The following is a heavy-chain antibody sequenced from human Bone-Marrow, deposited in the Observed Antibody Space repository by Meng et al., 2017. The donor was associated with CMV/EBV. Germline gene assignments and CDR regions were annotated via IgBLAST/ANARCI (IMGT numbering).Heavy chain of an antibody. V-gene: IGHV3-23*01. J-gene: IGHJ5*02. CDR3: AKGAVLRFLEWLAGFDP. Sequence: TFSRYAMSWVRQAPGKGLEWVSAIRGSGGSKYYADSVKGRFTISRDNSKNTLYLQMNSLRAEDTAVYYCAKGAVLRFLEWLAGFDPWGQGTLVTVSS. D-gene: IGHD3-3*01. CDR1: TFSRYA. CDR2: IRGSGGSK.